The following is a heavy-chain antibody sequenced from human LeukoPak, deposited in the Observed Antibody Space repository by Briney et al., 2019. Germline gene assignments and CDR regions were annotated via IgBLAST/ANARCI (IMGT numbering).Heavy chain of an antibody. V-gene: IGHV3-64D*06. CDR1: GFTFSSYA. CDR3: VKDPVPRFVVTAPGAL. Sequence: GGTLRLSCSASGFTFSSYAMHWVRQAPGKGLEYVSAISSNGGSTYYADSVKRRFTISRDNSKNTLYLQMSSLRAEDTAVYYCVKDPVPRFVVTAPGALWGQGTLVTVSS. CDR2: ISSNGGST. D-gene: IGHD2-21*02. J-gene: IGHJ4*02.